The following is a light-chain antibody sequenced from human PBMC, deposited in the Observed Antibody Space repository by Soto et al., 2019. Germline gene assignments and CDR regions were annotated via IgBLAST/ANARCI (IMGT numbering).Light chain of an antibody. CDR2: WAS. CDR1: QSILYSPNNKNY. CDR3: QQYLITPWT. J-gene: IGKJ1*01. V-gene: IGKV4-1*01. Sequence: DIVMTQSPDSVAVSLGERATINCKSSQSILYSPNNKNYLAWYQQKPGQPPKLLFYWASTRESGVPDRFSGSGSGTDCTLTISILQAEDVAVYYCQQYLITPWTFGQGTKVEIK.